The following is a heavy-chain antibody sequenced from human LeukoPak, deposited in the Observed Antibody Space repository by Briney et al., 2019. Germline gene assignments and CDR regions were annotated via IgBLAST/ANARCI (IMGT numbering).Heavy chain of an antibody. CDR2: INHRGST. CDR1: GGSFSGYY. D-gene: IGHD2-21*02. Sequence: ETLSLTCAIYGGSFSGYYWSWIRPPPGKGLEWIGEINHRGSTNYNPSLKSRVTISVDTSRNSFSLELSSVTAADTAVYYCARVGYCGGDCYPFDYWGQGTLTTISS. V-gene: IGHV4-34*01. CDR3: ARVGYCGGDCYPFDY. J-gene: IGHJ4*02.